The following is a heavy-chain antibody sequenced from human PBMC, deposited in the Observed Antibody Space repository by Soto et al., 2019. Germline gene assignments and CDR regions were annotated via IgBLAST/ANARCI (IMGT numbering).Heavy chain of an antibody. Sequence: VKVSCKASGYTFTSYAMHWVRQAPGQRLEWMGWINAGNGNTKYSQKFQGRVTITRDTSASTAYMELSSLRSEDTAVYYCARVSTTVKTFDYWGQGTLVTVSS. V-gene: IGHV1-3*01. J-gene: IGHJ4*02. CDR1: GYTFTSYA. CDR2: INAGNGNT. D-gene: IGHD4-17*01. CDR3: ARVSTTVKTFDY.